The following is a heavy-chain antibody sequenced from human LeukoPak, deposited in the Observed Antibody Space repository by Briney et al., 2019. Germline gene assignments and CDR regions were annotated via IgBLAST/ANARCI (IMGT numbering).Heavy chain of an antibody. CDR2: IYYSGST. Sequence: KPSETLSLTCTVSGGSISSYYWSWIRQPPGKGLEWIGYIYYSGSTNYNPSLKSRVTISVDTSKNQFSLKLSSVTAADTAVYYCARFRLSDSSGYDAFDIWGQGTMVTVSS. CDR1: GGSISSYY. D-gene: IGHD3-22*01. J-gene: IGHJ3*02. V-gene: IGHV4-59*01. CDR3: ARFRLSDSSGYDAFDI.